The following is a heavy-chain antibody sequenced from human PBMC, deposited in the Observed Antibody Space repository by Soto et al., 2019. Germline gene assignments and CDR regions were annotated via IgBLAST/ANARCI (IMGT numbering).Heavy chain of an antibody. CDR3: VREDYYGSGSLF. CDR2: IKQDGSDI. V-gene: IGHV3-7*04. Sequence: EVQLVESGGGLVQPGGSLRLSCAASGFTFSGYWMCWVRQAPGKGLEWVANIKQDGSDIHYLDSVKGRFTISRDNAKDSLYLQMNSLRAEDMAVYYCVREDYYGSGSLFWGQGTLVTVSS. J-gene: IGHJ4*02. CDR1: GFTFSGYW. D-gene: IGHD3-10*01.